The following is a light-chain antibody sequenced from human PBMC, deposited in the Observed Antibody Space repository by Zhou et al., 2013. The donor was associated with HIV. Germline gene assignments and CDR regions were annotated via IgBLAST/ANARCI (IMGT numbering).Light chain of an antibody. CDR1: QGISSA. J-gene: IGKJ1*01. CDR3: QQFNSGPRT. V-gene: IGKV1-13*02. Sequence: AIQLTQSPSSLSASVGDRVTITCRASQGISSALAWYQQKPGKAPKLLIYDASSLESGVPSRFSGSASGTDFTLTISSLQPEDFATYYCQQFNSGPRTFGQGTKVEIK. CDR2: DAS.